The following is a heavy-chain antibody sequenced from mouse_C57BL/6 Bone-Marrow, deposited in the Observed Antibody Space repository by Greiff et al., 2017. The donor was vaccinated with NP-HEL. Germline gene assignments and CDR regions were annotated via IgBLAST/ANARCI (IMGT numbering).Heavy chain of an antibody. CDR2: IYPGDGDT. J-gene: IGHJ3*01. Sequence: VKLQESGPELVKPGASVKISCKASGYAFSSSWMNWVKQRPGKGLEWIGRIYPGDGDTNYNGKFKGKATLTADKSSSTAYMQLSSLTSEDSAVYFCALDSSGYRFAYWGQGTLVTVSA. CDR3: ALDSSGYRFAY. CDR1: GYAFSSSW. D-gene: IGHD3-2*02. V-gene: IGHV1-82*01.